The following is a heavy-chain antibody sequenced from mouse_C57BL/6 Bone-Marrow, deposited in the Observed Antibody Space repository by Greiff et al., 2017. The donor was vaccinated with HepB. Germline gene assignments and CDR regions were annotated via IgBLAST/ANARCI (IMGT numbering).Heavy chain of an antibody. CDR1: GYTFTSYG. J-gene: IGHJ2*01. Sequence: QVQLQQSGAELARPGASVKLSCKASGYTFTSYGISWVKQRAGQGLEWIGEIYPRSGNTYYNEKFKGKATLTADESSSTAYMELRSLTSEDSAVYFCARGIITTGVATDYWGQGTTLTVSS. D-gene: IGHD1-1*01. V-gene: IGHV1-81*01. CDR3: ARGIITTGVATDY. CDR2: IYPRSGNT.